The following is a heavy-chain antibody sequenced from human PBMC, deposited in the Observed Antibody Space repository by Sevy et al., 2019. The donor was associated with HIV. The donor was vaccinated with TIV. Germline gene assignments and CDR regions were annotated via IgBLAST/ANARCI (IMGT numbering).Heavy chain of an antibody. CDR1: GFTFNSFA. Sequence: GGSLRLSCAASGFTFNSFAMGWVRQAPGKGLDWISVISGTGDYTYYADSVKGRFTISRDNSKNTLFLQMNSLRAEDTAIFYCAKKMGGGSGMAFLVDFWGQGTLVTASS. V-gene: IGHV3-23*01. D-gene: IGHD5-18*01. CDR3: AKKMGGGSGMAFLVDF. J-gene: IGHJ4*02. CDR2: ISGTGDYT.